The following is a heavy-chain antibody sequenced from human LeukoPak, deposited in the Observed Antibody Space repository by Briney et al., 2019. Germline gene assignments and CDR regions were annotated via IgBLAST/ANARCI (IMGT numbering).Heavy chain of an antibody. V-gene: IGHV1-8*01. Sequence: GASVKVSCKASGGTFSSYIINWVRQASGQGLEWMGWMSPKSANTGYAQKFRGRVTITRDTSISTAYMELSSLTSEDTAVYYCARTPPRGLIDYWGQGTLVTVSS. J-gene: IGHJ4*02. D-gene: IGHD3-16*01. CDR3: ARTPPRGLIDY. CDR2: MSPKSANT. CDR1: GGTFSSYI.